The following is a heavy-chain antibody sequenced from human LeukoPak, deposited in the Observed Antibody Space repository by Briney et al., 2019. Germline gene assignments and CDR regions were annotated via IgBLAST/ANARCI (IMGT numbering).Heavy chain of an antibody. Sequence: SEALSLTCTVSGGSISSGGYYWSWIRQHPGKGLEWIGYIYYSGSTYYNPSLKSRVTISVDTSKNQFSLKLSSVTAADTAVYYCARGLGYCSGGSCYVSWFDPWGQGTLVTVSS. CDR2: IYYSGST. CDR3: ARGLGYCSGGSCYVSWFDP. J-gene: IGHJ5*02. V-gene: IGHV4-31*03. CDR1: GGSISSGGYY. D-gene: IGHD2-15*01.